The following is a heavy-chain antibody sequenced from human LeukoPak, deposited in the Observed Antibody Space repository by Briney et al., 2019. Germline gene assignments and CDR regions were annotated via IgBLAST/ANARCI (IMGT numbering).Heavy chain of an antibody. D-gene: IGHD3-22*01. V-gene: IGHV1-69*05. CDR1: RGTFSSYA. CDR2: IIPIFGTA. J-gene: IGHJ4*02. CDR3: ARDRYYYDSSFDY. Sequence: GSSVKVSCKASRGTFSSYAISWVRQAPGQGLEWMGGIIPIFGTANYAQKFQGRVTITTDESTSTAYMELSSLRSEDTAVYYCARDRYYYDSSFDYWGQGTLVTVSS.